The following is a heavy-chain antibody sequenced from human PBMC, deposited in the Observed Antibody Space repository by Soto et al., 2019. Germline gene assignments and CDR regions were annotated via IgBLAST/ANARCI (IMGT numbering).Heavy chain of an antibody. V-gene: IGHV3-30-3*01. CDR1: GFTFSSYA. CDR2: ISYDGSNK. CDR3: ARDGPGSGSYYTGPHYYYYYGMDV. J-gene: IGHJ6*02. D-gene: IGHD3-10*01. Sequence: GGSLRLSCAASGFTFSSYAMHWVRQAPGKGLEWVAVISYDGSNKYYADSVKGRFTISRDNSKNTLYLQMNSLRAEDTAVYYCARDGPGSGSYYTGPHYYYYYGMDVWGQGTTVTVSS.